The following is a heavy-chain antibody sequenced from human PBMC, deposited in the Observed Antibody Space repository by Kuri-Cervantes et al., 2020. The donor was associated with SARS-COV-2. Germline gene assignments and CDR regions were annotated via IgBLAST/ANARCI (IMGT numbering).Heavy chain of an antibody. CDR2: IYSGGST. CDR1: GFTVSSNY. V-gene: IGHV3-53*01. Sequence: GGSLRLSCAASGFTVSSNYMSWVRQAPGKGLEWVSVIYSGGSTSYADSVKGRFTISRDNSRNTLYLQMNSLRAEDTAVYYCARRHDRRVYFSTPAPYYFDFWGQGILVTVSS. J-gene: IGHJ4*02. D-gene: IGHD3-22*01. CDR3: ARRHDRRVYFSTPAPYYFDF.